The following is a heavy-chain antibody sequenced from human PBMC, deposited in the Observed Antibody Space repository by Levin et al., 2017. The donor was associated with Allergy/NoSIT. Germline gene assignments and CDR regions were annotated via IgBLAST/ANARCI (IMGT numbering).Heavy chain of an antibody. CDR3: AKDPITMVRGVPRRHDY. J-gene: IGHJ4*02. CDR1: GFTFSSYA. D-gene: IGHD3-10*01. Sequence: AGGSLRLSCAASGFTFSSYAMSWVRQAPGKGLEWVSAISGSGGSTYYADSVKGRFTISRDNSKNTLYLQMNSLRAEDTAVYYCAKDPITMVRGVPRRHDYWGQGTLVTVSS. CDR2: ISGSGGST. V-gene: IGHV3-23*01.